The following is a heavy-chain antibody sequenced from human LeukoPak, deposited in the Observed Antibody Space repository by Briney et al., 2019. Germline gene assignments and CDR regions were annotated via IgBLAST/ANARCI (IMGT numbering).Heavy chain of an antibody. CDR2: IYPGDSDT. CDR1: GYSFTSYW. D-gene: IGHD3-10*01. CDR3: ASLGYTTYGSGSRRHDAFDI. J-gene: IGHJ3*02. V-gene: IGHV5-51*01. Sequence: GESLKTSCKGSGYSFTSYWIGWVRQMPGKGLEWMGIIYPGDSDTRYSPSFQGQVTISADKSISTAYLQWSSLKASDTAMYYCASLGYTTYGSGSRRHDAFDIWGQGTMVTVSS.